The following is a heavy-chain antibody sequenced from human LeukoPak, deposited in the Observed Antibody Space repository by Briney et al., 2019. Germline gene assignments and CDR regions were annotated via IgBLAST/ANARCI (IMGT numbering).Heavy chain of an antibody. J-gene: IGHJ4*02. CDR1: GFTFSSYA. Sequence: GGSLRLSCAASGFTFSSYAMHWIRQAPGKGLEWVSAISGSGGSTYYADSVKGRFTISRDNSKNTLYLQMNSLRAEDTAVYYCAKERSKYYYDSSGYSGFDDYWGQGTLVTVSS. CDR2: ISGSGGST. V-gene: IGHV3-23*01. CDR3: AKERSKYYYDSSGYSGFDDY. D-gene: IGHD3-22*01.